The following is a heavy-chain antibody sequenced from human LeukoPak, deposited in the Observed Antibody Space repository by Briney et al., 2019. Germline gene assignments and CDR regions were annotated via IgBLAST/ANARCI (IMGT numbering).Heavy chain of an antibody. D-gene: IGHD1-26*01. CDR1: GDSVSGISFY. V-gene: IGHV4-61*01. CDR2: IQYSGST. J-gene: IGHJ4*02. CDR3: ASLYSGSYDTGSFDYFNY. Sequence: SETLSLTCTVSGDSVSGISFYWSWIRQPPGKGLQYIGYIQYSGSTNYNPSLKSRVTISVDTSKNQFSLKLSSVTAADTAVYYCASLYSGSYDTGSFDYFNYWGQGTLVTVSS.